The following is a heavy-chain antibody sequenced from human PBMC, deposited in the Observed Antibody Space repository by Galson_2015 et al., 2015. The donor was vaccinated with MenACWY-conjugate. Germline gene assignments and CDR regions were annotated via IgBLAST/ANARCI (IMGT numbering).Heavy chain of an antibody. J-gene: IGHJ3*02. CDR1: GFAFDDYG. CDR3: AKVRSGIDAFDM. D-gene: IGHD5-24*01. V-gene: IGHV3-9*01. Sequence: SLRLSCAASGFAFDDYGMDWVRQAPGKGLEWVSSISWNSVRIGYADSVKGRFTISRDNAKNSLYLQMNSLRAEDTALYYCAKVRSGIDAFDMWGQGTMVTVSS. CDR2: ISWNSVRI.